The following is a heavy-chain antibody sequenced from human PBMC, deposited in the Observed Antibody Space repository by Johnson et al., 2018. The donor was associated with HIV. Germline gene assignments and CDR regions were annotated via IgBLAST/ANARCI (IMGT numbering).Heavy chain of an antibody. CDR1: GFTFSSYW. CDR2: IKQDGSEK. D-gene: IGHD2-8*01. J-gene: IGHJ3*02. V-gene: IGHV3-7*01. CDR3: AKDRDRPNPHHAFDI. Sequence: VQLVESGGGLVQPGGSLRLSCAASGFTFSSYWMSWVRQAPGKGLEWVADIKQDGSEKYYLDPVKGRFTISRDNARKSLYLQMNNLRAEDTAVYYCAKDRDRPNPHHAFDIWGQGTMVTVSS.